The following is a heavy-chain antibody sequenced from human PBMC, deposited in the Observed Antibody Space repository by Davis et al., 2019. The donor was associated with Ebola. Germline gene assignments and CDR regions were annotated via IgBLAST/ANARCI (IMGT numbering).Heavy chain of an antibody. CDR3: ARGDDTAMVTYYYYGMDV. Sequence: GGSLRLSCAASGFTFSDYYMSWIRQAPGKGLEWVSYISSSSSYTNYADSVKGRFTISRDNAKNSLYLQMNSLRAEDTAVYYCARGDDTAMVTYYYYGMDVWGQGTTFTVSS. V-gene: IGHV3-11*06. CDR1: GFTFSDYY. CDR2: ISSSSSYT. J-gene: IGHJ6*02. D-gene: IGHD5-18*01.